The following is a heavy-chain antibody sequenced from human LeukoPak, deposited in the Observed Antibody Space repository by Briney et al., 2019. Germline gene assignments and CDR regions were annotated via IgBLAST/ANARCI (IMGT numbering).Heavy chain of an antibody. D-gene: IGHD5-12*01. J-gene: IGHJ4*02. CDR3: ARVAGDSGYDGFDY. V-gene: IGHV1-2*04. CDR2: INPNSGGT. Sequence: ASVKVSCKASGYTFTGYYMHWVRQAPGQGLEWMGWINPNSGGTNYAQKFQGWVTMTRDTSISTAHMELSRLRSDDTAVYYCARVAGDSGYDGFDYWGQGTLVTVSS. CDR1: GYTFTGYY.